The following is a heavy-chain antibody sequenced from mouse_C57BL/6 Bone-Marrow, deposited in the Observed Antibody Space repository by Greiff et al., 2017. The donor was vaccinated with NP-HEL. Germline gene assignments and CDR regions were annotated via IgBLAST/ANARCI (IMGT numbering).Heavy chain of an antibody. CDR2: IYWDDDK. V-gene: IGHV8-12*01. CDR3: ARRGRYSWCAY. Sequence: QVTLKVSGPGILQSSQTLSLTCSFSGFSLSTSGMGVSWIRQPSGKGLEWLAHIYWDDDKRYNPSLKSGLPSSKDTSINQVFLKNTEVDTADTATYYWARRGRYSWCAYGGQGTLVTVSA. J-gene: IGHJ3*01. CDR1: GFSLSTSGMG. D-gene: IGHD2-12*01.